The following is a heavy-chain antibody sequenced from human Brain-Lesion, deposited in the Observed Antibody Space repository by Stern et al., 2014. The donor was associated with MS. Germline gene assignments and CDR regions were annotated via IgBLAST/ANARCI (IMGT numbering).Heavy chain of an antibody. Sequence: VQLVESGPGLVKPSQTLSLSCTVSGAPVSSGGYYWTWIRQLPGKGLEWVGYIHHTGATFYNPSLKSRVAISVDTSENQFSLKLTSVTAADTAVYYCAAIGPRMEGACFDIWGQGNMVTVSS. D-gene: IGHD2-21*01. CDR1: GAPVSSGGYY. J-gene: IGHJ3*02. V-gene: IGHV4-31*03. CDR2: IHHTGAT. CDR3: AAIGPRMEGACFDI.